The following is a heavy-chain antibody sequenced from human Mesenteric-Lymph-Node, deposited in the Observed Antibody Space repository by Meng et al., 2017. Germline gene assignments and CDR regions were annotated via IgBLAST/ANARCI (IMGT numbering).Heavy chain of an antibody. D-gene: IGHD2-15*01. J-gene: IGHJ4*02. Sequence: SVNVSCKASGYTFTSYAINWVRQATGQGLEWMGWMNPKSGNTGYAQKFQGRITITRNTSISTACMELSSLRSEDTAVYCCARDVGRTPERARLLSTYCFDYWGQGTLVTVSS. CDR1: GYTFTSYA. V-gene: IGHV1-8*03. CDR2: MNPKSGNT. CDR3: ARDVGRTPERARLLSTYCFDY.